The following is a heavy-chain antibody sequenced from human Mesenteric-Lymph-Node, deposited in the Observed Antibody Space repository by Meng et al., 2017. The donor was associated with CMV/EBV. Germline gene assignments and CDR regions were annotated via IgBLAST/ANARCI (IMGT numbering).Heavy chain of an antibody. J-gene: IGHJ3*02. D-gene: IGHD6-6*01. CDR2: INPYSGGT. CDR1: GYTFAAYY. Sequence: ASVKVSCKASGYTFAAYYMHWVRQAPGQGLEWMGWINPYSGGTHYAQKFQGRVTMTRDTSISTAYMELSRLRSDDTAVYYCASSYSSSSAFDIWGQGTMVTVSS. CDR3: ASSYSSSSAFDI. V-gene: IGHV1-2*02.